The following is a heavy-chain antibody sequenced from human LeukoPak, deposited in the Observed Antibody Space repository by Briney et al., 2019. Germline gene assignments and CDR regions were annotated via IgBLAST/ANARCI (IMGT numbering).Heavy chain of an antibody. D-gene: IGHD4-17*01. CDR2: IYHSGST. Sequence: KTSETLSLTCAVSGGSISSGGYSWSWIRQPPGKGLEWIGYIYHSGSTYYNPSLKSRVTISVDTSKNQFSLRLSSVTAADTAVYYCAREADELPGGYGDYSDWYFDLWGRGTLVTVSS. CDR3: AREADELPGGYGDYSDWYFDL. CDR1: GGSISSGGYS. V-gene: IGHV4-30-2*05. J-gene: IGHJ2*01.